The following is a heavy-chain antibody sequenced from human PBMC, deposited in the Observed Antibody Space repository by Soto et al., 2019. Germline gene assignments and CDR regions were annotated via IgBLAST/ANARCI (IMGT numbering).Heavy chain of an antibody. CDR3: ARGLSGWINRGHFDY. CDR2: INHSGST. V-gene: IGHV4-34*01. J-gene: IGHJ4*02. Sequence: KTSETLSLTCAVYGGSFSGYYWSWIRQPPGKGLERIGEINHSGSTNYNPSLKSRVTISVDTSKNQFSLKLSSVTAADTAVYYCARGLSGWINRGHFDYWGQGTLVTVSS. CDR1: GGSFSGYY. D-gene: IGHD6-19*01.